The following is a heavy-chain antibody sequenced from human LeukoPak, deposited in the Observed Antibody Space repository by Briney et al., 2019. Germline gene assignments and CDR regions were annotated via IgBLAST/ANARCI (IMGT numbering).Heavy chain of an antibody. D-gene: IGHD2-2*02. CDR1: GGSISSYY. CDR3: ARDKKAPAAILLPWVFDY. Sequence: PSETLSLTCTVSGGSISSYYWSWIRQPPGKGLEWIGYIYYSGSTNYNPSLKSRVTISVDTSKNQFSLKLSSVTAADTAVYYCARDKKAPAAILLPWVFDYWGQGTLVTVSS. CDR2: IYYSGST. V-gene: IGHV4-59*01. J-gene: IGHJ4*02.